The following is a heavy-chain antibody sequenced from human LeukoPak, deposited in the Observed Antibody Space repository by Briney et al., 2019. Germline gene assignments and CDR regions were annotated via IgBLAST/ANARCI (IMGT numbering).Heavy chain of an antibody. CDR1: GFTFSSYA. Sequence: GGSLRLSCAASGFTFSSYAMSWVRQAPGKGLEWVSSISSSSSYIYYADSVKGRFTISRDNAKNSLYLQMNSLRAEDTAVYYCARNYMLYFDYWGQGTLVTVSS. V-gene: IGHV3-21*01. J-gene: IGHJ4*02. CDR2: ISSSSSYI. D-gene: IGHD2-8*01. CDR3: ARNYMLYFDY.